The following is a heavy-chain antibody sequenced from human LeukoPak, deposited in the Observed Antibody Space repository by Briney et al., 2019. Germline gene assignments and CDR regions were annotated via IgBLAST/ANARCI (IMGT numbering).Heavy chain of an antibody. CDR3: ARDAYCGGDCYSDVQAFDI. CDR1: GYTFSSYS. CDR2: ISSSSSYI. V-gene: IGHV3-21*01. J-gene: IGHJ3*02. Sequence: SCKASGYTFSSYSMSWVRQAPGKGLEWVSSISSSSSYIYYADSVKGRFTISRDNAKNSLYLQMNSLRAEDTAVYYCARDAYCGGDCYSDVQAFDIWGQGTMVTVSS. D-gene: IGHD2-21*02.